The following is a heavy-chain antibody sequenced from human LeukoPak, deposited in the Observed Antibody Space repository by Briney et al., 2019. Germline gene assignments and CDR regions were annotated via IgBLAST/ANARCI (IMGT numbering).Heavy chain of an antibody. Sequence: ASVKVSCKASGYTFTSYGISWVRQAPGQGLEWMGWISAYNGNTNYAQKLQGRVTMTTDTSTNTAYMELRSLRSDDTAVYYCARSSNYYGSGSYYTYFQHWGQGTLVTVSS. CDR1: GYTFTSYG. CDR3: ARSSNYYGSGSYYTYFQH. V-gene: IGHV1-18*01. D-gene: IGHD3-10*01. CDR2: ISAYNGNT. J-gene: IGHJ1*01.